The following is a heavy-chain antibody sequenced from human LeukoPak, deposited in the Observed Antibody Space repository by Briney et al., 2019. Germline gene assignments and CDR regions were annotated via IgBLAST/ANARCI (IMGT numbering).Heavy chain of an antibody. Sequence: GESLKISCKGFGYSFTTYWIGWVRQMPGKGLEVMGIIYPCDSDTKYSPSFRGQVTISADKSISTAYLQWSSLKASCTARNYCARSCTSTTCYLTDAFAIWGQGTMVTVYS. J-gene: IGHJ3*02. CDR3: ARSCTSTTCYLTDAFAI. CDR1: GYSFTTYW. D-gene: IGHD2-2*01. CDR2: IYPCDSDT. V-gene: IGHV5-51*01.